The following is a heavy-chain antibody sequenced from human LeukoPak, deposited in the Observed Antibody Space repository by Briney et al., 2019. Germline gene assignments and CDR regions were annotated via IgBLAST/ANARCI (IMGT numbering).Heavy chain of an antibody. CDR3: ARLRDSSGYYHLDY. D-gene: IGHD3-22*01. V-gene: IGHV3-21*01. Sequence: GGSLRLSCAASGFTFSSYSMNWVRQAPGKGLEWVSSISSSSTYIYYADSVKGRFTISRDNAKNSLYLLMNSLRAEDTAMYYCARLRDSSGYYHLDYWGQGTLVTVSS. CDR1: GFTFSSYS. J-gene: IGHJ4*02. CDR2: ISSSSTYI.